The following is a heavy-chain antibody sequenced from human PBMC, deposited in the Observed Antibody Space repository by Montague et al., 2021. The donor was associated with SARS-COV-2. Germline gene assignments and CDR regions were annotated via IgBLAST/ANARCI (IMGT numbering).Heavy chain of an antibody. Sequence: SETLSLTCAVYGESVSGFYWGWIRQPPGEGLEWPGEINHSGSPNSNPSLKSRVTMSLDTSKNQFSLKLSSVTAADTAVYFCARGFRTVEMPTISFDYWGQGTLVTASS. D-gene: IGHD5-24*01. CDR3: ARGFRTVEMPTISFDY. CDR2: INHSGSP. CDR1: GESVSGFY. V-gene: IGHV4-34*01. J-gene: IGHJ4*02.